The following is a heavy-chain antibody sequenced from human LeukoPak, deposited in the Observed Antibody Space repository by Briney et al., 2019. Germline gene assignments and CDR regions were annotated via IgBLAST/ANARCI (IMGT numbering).Heavy chain of an antibody. CDR3: ARAGYCGAGTCCSDYYDY. Sequence: PGGSLRLSCVASGFTSSDHCMDWVRQAPGKGLEWVGRTSNKADSYTKTYAVSVGGPFSISSYTSKIYLYLQFNSLKTEDTAVYYCARAGYCGAGTCCSDYYDYWGQGTLVTVSS. D-gene: IGHD2-15*01. CDR1: GFTSSDHC. V-gene: IGHV3-72*01. J-gene: IGHJ4*02. CDR2: TSNKADSYTK.